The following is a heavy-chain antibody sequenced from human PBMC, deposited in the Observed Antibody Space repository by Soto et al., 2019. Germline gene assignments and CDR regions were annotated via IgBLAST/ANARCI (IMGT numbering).Heavy chain of an antibody. CDR2: ISTNGGST. V-gene: IGHV3-64D*06. D-gene: IGHD3-22*01. CDR1: GFTFSIYA. Sequence: GGSLRLSCSASGFTFSIYAMHWVRQAPGKGLDYVSSISTNGGSTHYADPVKGRFTISRDNSKNTQYLQMSSLRADDTAVYYCVKGEYYYDSSGYYPFDYWGQGTLVTVSS. J-gene: IGHJ4*02. CDR3: VKGEYYYDSSGYYPFDY.